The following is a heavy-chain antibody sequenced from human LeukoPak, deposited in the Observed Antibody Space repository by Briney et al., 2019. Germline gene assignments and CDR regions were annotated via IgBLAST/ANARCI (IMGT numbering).Heavy chain of an antibody. CDR1: GGSISSYY. V-gene: IGHV4-4*09. D-gene: IGHD5-24*01. J-gene: IGHJ4*02. Sequence: PSETLSLSCTVSGGSISSYYWSWIRQPPGKELQWIGYIHSTGTTKFNPSLESRVTMSVDTSKNQFSLKLSSVTAADTAVYYCARHARRDAYNPNDYWSQGTLVTVSS. CDR3: ARHARRDAYNPNDY. CDR2: IHSTGTT.